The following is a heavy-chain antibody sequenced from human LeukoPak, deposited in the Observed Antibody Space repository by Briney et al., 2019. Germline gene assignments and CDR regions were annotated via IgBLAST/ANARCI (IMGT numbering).Heavy chain of an antibody. CDR1: GGSISSSNW. D-gene: IGHD1-26*01. J-gene: IGHJ4*02. CDR2: IYHSGSA. Sequence: SETLSLTCAVSGGSISSSNWWRWVRQPPGKGLEWIGEIYHSGSANYNPSLKSRVTISVDKSKNQFSLKLTSVTAADTAVYYCARVSSGSYYFDYWGQGTLVTVSS. V-gene: IGHV4-4*02. CDR3: ARVSSGSYYFDY.